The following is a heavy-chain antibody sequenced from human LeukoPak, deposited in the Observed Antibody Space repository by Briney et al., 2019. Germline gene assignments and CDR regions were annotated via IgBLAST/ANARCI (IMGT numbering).Heavy chain of an antibody. CDR1: GGSFSGYY. V-gene: IGHV4-59*10. CDR2: ISSSGST. J-gene: IGHJ3*02. CDR3: ARGPYSYDSSGAFDI. Sequence: SETLSLTCAVYGGSFSGYYWSWLRQPAGKGLEWIGRISSSGSTNYNPSLKSRVTISVDTSKNQFSLKLSSVTAADTAGYFCARGPYSYDSSGAFDIWGQGTMVTVSS. D-gene: IGHD3-22*01.